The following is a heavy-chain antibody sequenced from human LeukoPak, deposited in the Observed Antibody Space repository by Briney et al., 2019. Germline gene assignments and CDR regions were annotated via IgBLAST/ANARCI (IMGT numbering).Heavy chain of an antibody. CDR2: IIPIFGTA. CDR3: ARDLRPYYYDSSGYYQLNDY. V-gene: IGHV1-69*05. D-gene: IGHD3-22*01. J-gene: IGHJ4*02. CDR1: GGTFSSYA. Sequence: ASVKVPCKASGGTFSSYAISWVRQAPGQGLEWMGRIIPIFGTANYAQKFQGRVTITTDESTSTAYMELSSLRSEDTAVYYCARDLRPYYYDSSGYYQLNDYWGQGTLVTASS.